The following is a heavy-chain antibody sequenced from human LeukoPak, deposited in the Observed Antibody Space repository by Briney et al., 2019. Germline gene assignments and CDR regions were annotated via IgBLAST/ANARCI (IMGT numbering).Heavy chain of an antibody. CDR2: IRSKALYATS. CDR3: VRESVRDYYFDF. D-gene: IGHD3-10*02. Sequence: PGRSLRLSCSGSGFRFGGYALSWVRQAPGKGLEWVGFIRSKALYATSEYAASVEGRFAISRDDSNNIVYLQMNSLKTEDTAVYFCVRESVRDYYFDFWGQGTLVTVSS. V-gene: IGHV3-49*04. CDR1: GFRFGGYA. J-gene: IGHJ4*02.